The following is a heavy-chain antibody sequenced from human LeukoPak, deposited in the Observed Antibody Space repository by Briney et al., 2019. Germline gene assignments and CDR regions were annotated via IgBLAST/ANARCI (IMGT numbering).Heavy chain of an antibody. V-gene: IGHV4-59*08. J-gene: IGHJ4*02. CDR2: IYYSGST. Sequence: PSETLSLTCSVSGASISSYYWSWIRQPPGKGLEWIGYIYYSGSTNYNPSLKSRATISVDTSKNQFSLELSSVTAADTAVYYCARLYSSGWYFDYWGQGTLVTVSS. CDR1: GASISSYY. CDR3: ARLYSSGWYFDY. D-gene: IGHD6-19*01.